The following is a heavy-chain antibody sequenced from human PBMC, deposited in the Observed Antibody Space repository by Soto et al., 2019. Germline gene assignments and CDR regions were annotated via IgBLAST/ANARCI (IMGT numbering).Heavy chain of an antibody. CDR1: GFTFSSYA. V-gene: IGHV3-23*01. Sequence: EVQLLESGGGLVQPGGSLRLSCAASGFTFSSYAMSWVRQAPGKGLEWVSAISGSGGSTYYADSVKGRFTITRDNSKNAMYLQMNSLRAEDTAVYYCAMIATKSRHSDYWGQGNLVTVFS. CDR2: ISGSGGST. J-gene: IGHJ4*02. CDR3: AMIATKSRHSDY.